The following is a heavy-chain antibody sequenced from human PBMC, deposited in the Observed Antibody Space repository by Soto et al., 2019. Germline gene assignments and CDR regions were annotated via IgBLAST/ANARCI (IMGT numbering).Heavy chain of an antibody. Sequence: GGSLRLSCAASGFTFSSYWMSWVRQAPGKGLEWVANIKQDGSEKYYVDSVKGRFTISRDNAKNSLYLQMNSLRAEDTAVYYCARDEEGQHYLQSDYFDYWGQGTLVTVSS. V-gene: IGHV3-7*01. D-gene: IGHD6-13*01. CDR2: IKQDGSEK. J-gene: IGHJ4*02. CDR1: GFTFSSYW. CDR3: ARDEEGQHYLQSDYFDY.